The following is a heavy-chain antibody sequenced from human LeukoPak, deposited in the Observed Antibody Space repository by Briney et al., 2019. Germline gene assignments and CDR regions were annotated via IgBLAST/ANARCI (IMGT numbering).Heavy chain of an antibody. Sequence: GSLRLSCAASGFTFDDYGMSWVRQAPGKGLEWVSGINWNGGSTGYADSVKGRFTISRDNSKNTLYLQMNSLRAEDTAVYYCAKDWADVDTAMVDYWGQGTLVTVSS. CDR2: INWNGGST. D-gene: IGHD5-18*01. CDR1: GFTFDDYG. CDR3: AKDWADVDTAMVDY. V-gene: IGHV3-20*04. J-gene: IGHJ4*02.